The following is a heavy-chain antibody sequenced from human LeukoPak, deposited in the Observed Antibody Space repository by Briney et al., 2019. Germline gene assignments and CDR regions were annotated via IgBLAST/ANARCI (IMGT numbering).Heavy chain of an antibody. CDR1: GGSISSSSYY. D-gene: IGHD3-3*01. CDR2: IYYSGST. Sequence: SETLSLTCTVSGGSISSSSYYWGWIRQPPGKRLEWIGSIYYSGSTYYNPSLKSRVTISVDTSKNQFSLKLSSVTAADTAVYYCARLGVRLRFLEWLPIDYWGQGTLVTVSS. V-gene: IGHV4-39*01. J-gene: IGHJ4*02. CDR3: ARLGVRLRFLEWLPIDY.